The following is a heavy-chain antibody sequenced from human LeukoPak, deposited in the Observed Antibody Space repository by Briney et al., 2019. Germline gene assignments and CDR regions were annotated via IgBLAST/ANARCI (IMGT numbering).Heavy chain of an antibody. CDR3: AKGGAGTFDY. Sequence: PGGSLRLSCAASGXTFSSYAVSWVRQAPGKGLEWVSAISGSGGSTYYADSVKGRFTISRDNSKITLYLQMNSLRAEDTAVYYCAKGGAGTFDYWGQGTLVTVSS. D-gene: IGHD6-19*01. V-gene: IGHV3-23*01. CDR1: GXTFSSYA. J-gene: IGHJ4*02. CDR2: ISGSGGST.